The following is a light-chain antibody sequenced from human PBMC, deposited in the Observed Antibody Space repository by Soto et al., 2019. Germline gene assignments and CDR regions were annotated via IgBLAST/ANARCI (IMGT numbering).Light chain of an antibody. Sequence: IGFTQSPGTLSLSPGERATLTCRAIQSVSNTYLAWSQQTPGQAPRLLIYGASTRPTGVPARFSGSGSGTEFTLTISNLQSEDFAIYYCQQYDNWPPWTFGQGTKVDIK. V-gene: IGKV3-15*01. J-gene: IGKJ1*01. CDR1: QSVSNTY. CDR2: GAS. CDR3: QQYDNWPPWT.